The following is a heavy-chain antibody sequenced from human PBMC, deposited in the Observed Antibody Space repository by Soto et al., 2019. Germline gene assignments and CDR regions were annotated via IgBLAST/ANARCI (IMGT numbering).Heavy chain of an antibody. CDR2: ISYDGSNK. D-gene: IGHD3-22*01. J-gene: IGHJ4*02. CDR1: GFTFSSYA. Sequence: QVQLVESGGGVVQPGRSLRLSCAASGFTFSSYAMHWVRQAPGKGLEWVAVISYDGSNKYYADSVKGRFTISRDNSKNTRYLQMNSLRAEDTAVYYCARDHWDSSGSFDYWGQGTLVTVSS. CDR3: ARDHWDSSGSFDY. V-gene: IGHV3-30-3*01.